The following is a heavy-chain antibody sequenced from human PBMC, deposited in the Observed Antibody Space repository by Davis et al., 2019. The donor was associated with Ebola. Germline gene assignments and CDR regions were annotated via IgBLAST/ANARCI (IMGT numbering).Heavy chain of an antibody. V-gene: IGHV3-43*01. CDR3: VKVRSRVVIGREENYFYYYMDV. D-gene: IGHD3-3*01. CDR1: GFTFDDYT. Sequence: PGGSLRLSCAASGFTFDDYTMRWVRQAPGKGLEWVSLISWDGGSTYYADSVKGRFTISRDSAKNTLYLQMNSLRAEDTAVYYCVKVRSRVVIGREENYFYYYMDVWGKGTTVTVSS. CDR2: ISWDGGST. J-gene: IGHJ6*03.